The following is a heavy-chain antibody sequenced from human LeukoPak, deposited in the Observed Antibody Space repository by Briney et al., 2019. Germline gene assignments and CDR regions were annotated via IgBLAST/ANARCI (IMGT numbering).Heavy chain of an antibody. J-gene: IGHJ4*02. V-gene: IGHV4-39*01. D-gene: IGHD5-24*01. CDR1: GGSISSSSYY. Sequence: SETLSLTCTVSGGSISSSSYYWGWIRQPPGKGLEWTGSIYYSRSTYYNPSINRRATISVDTSKNQFSLKLSSVTATDTAVYYCAWRRVDGWDGPYFDYWGQGTLVTVSS. CDR2: IYYSRST. CDR3: AWRRVDGWDGPYFDY.